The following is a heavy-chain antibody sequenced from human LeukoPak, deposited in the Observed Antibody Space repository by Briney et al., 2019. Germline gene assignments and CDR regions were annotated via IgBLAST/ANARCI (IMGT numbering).Heavy chain of an antibody. Sequence: ASVKVSCKASGYTFTGYYMHWVRQAPGQGLEWMGWINPNSGGTNYAQKFQGRVTMTRDTSISTAYMELSGLRSDDTAVYYCATGYSSGWYPPGDAFDIWGQGTMVTVSS. CDR2: INPNSGGT. D-gene: IGHD6-19*01. CDR1: GYTFTGYY. V-gene: IGHV1-2*02. J-gene: IGHJ3*02. CDR3: ATGYSSGWYPPGDAFDI.